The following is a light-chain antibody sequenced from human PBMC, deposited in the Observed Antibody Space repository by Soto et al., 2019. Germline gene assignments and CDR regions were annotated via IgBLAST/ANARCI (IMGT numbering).Light chain of an antibody. V-gene: IGLV2-14*01. CDR1: SSDVGSYNY. Sequence: QSVLTQPASVSGSPGQSITISCTGASSDVGSYNYVSWYQQHSGKAPKLMIYDVSNRPSGVSNRFSGSKSGNTASPTISGLQAEDEADYYCSSYTSSSTPLVFGTGTKVTVL. CDR3: SSYTSSSTPLV. J-gene: IGLJ1*01. CDR2: DVS.